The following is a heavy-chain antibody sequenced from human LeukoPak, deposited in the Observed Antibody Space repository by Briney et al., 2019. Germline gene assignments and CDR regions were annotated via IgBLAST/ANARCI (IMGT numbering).Heavy chain of an antibody. D-gene: IGHD3-10*01. CDR3: AKPPDYFGSGSYLRAVGGFDY. J-gene: IGHJ4*02. CDR1: GSTFSSYA. V-gene: IGHV3-23*01. CDR2: ISGSGGST. Sequence: GGSLRLSCAASGSTFSSYAMSWVRQAPGKGLEWVSAISGSGGSTSYADSVKGRFTISRDNSKNTLFLQMNSLRAEDTAVYYCAKPPDYFGSGSYLRAVGGFDYWGQGTLVTVSS.